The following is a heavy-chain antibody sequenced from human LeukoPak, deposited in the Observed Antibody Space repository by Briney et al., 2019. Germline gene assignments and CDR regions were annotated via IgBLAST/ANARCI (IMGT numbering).Heavy chain of an antibody. V-gene: IGHV4-59*08. Sequence: PSETLSLTCTVSGDSISSHYWSWVRQPPGKGLEWIGYIYYSGSTNYNPSLKSRVTISVDTSKNQFSLKLSSVTAADTAVYYCARHEGRTAMVSYWGQGALVTVSS. CDR1: GDSISSHY. CDR3: ARHEGRTAMVSY. J-gene: IGHJ4*02. CDR2: IYYSGST. D-gene: IGHD5-18*01.